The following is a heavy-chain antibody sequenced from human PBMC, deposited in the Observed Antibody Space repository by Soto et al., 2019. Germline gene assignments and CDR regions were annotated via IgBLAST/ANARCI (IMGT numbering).Heavy chain of an antibody. CDR1: GFTVSSNY. D-gene: IGHD4-17*01. Sequence: GGSLRLSCAASGFTVSSNYMSWVRQAPGKGLEWVSVIYSGGRTYYADSVKGRSTISRDNSKNTLYLQMNSLRAEDTAVYYCARGAGDYASDYYYYYYMDVWGKGTTVTVSS. V-gene: IGHV3-66*01. CDR3: ARGAGDYASDYYYYYYMDV. CDR2: IYSGGRT. J-gene: IGHJ6*03.